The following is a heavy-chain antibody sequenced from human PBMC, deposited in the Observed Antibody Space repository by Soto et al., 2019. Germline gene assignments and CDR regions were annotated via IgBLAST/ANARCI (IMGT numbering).Heavy chain of an antibody. J-gene: IGHJ4*02. V-gene: IGHV3-72*01. CDR3: TVWIEGACY. CDR1: GFTFNDHY. D-gene: IGHD3-16*01. CDR2: SKNRGQGFTI. Sequence: HLVASGGGLVQPGGSLRLSCAASGFTFNDHYMDWVRQAPGKGLEWVARSKNRGQGFTIEYAASLKGRFTISRDDSANSLYLQDNSLEPDDTAVYYCTVWIEGACYWGRGILVTVSS.